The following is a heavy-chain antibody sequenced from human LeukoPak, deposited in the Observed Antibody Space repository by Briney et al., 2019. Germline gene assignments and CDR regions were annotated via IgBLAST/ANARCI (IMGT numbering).Heavy chain of an antibody. V-gene: IGHV1-2*02. CDR1: GYTFSDYY. CDR2: INPNSGGT. Sequence: ASVKVSCKTSGYTFSDYYIHWVRQAPGQGLEWMGWINPNSGGTNYAQNFQDRLTMTRDTSITTTYMELSRLRSDDTAVYYCARDRGSSGTYYHYWGQGTLVTVSS. J-gene: IGHJ4*02. CDR3: ARDRGSSGTYYHY. D-gene: IGHD1-26*01.